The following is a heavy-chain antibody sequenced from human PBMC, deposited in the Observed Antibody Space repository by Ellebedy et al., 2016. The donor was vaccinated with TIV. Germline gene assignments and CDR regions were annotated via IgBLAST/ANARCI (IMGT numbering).Heavy chain of an antibody. CDR2: ISGGGDRT. D-gene: IGHD6-6*01. CDR3: ARLARFSSSSRWFDP. CDR1: GFTFISYS. V-gene: IGHV3-23*01. J-gene: IGHJ5*02. Sequence: GESLKISXSASGFTFISYSMSWVRQAPGKGLEWVSSISGGGDRTYYAESVKGRFTISRDNSKNTVFLQMDSLRVEDTGAYYCARLARFSSSSRWFDPWGQGTLVSVSS.